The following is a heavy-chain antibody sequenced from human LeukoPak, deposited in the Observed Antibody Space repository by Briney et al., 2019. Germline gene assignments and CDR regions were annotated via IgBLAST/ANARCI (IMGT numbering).Heavy chain of an antibody. V-gene: IGHV3-7*01. J-gene: IGHJ3*02. D-gene: IGHD1-1*01. CDR3: ARSPPLWNGDAFDI. CDR2: IKQDGSEK. Sequence: GGFLRLSCAASGFTFGNYAMSWVRQAPGKGLEWVANIKQDGSEKYYVDSVKGRFTISRDNAKNSLYLQMNSLRAEDTAVYYCARSPPLWNGDAFDIWGQGTMVTVSS. CDR1: GFTFGNYA.